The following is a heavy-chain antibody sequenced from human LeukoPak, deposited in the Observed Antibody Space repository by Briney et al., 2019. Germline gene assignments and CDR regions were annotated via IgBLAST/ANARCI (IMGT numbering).Heavy chain of an antibody. CDR1: GFTLSSYV. J-gene: IGHJ5*02. V-gene: IGHV3-23*01. CDR3: AKSLYSGYCSSTSCFGWFDP. D-gene: IGHD2-2*03. CDR2: ISGSGGST. Sequence: PGGSLRLSCAASGFTLSSYVMSWVRQAPGKGLEWVSAISGSGGSTYYADSVKGRFTISRDNSKNTLYLQMNSLRAEDTAVYYCAKSLYSGYCSSTSCFGWFDPWGQGTLVTVSS.